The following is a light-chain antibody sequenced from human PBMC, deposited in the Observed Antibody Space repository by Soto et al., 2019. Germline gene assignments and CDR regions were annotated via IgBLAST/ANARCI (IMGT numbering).Light chain of an antibody. V-gene: IGLV2-14*02. CDR1: SNDLGSYNL. Sequence: QSVLTQPASVSGSPGQSITISCTGTSNDLGSYNLVSWYQQHPGKAPKLMIYEGSKRPSGVSNRFSGSKSGNTASLTISGLQAEDEAAYYCSSYTSSSTPYVFGTGTKLTVL. J-gene: IGLJ1*01. CDR3: SSYTSSSTPYV. CDR2: EGS.